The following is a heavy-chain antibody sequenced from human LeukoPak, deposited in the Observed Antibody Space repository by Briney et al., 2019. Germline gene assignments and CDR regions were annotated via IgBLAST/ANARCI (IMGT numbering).Heavy chain of an antibody. CDR3: GRGRLGPYGSRNYPNHYYYGMDV. D-gene: IGHD3-10*01. V-gene: IGHV4-34*01. CDR1: GGSFSGHY. Sequence: SETLSLTCAVFGGSFSGHYCSWIRQPPGKGLEWIGEINHGGSTNYNPSLKSRVTISVDTSKNQFSLKLSSVTAADTAVYYCGRGRLGPYGSRNYPNHYYYGMDVWGQGTTVSVSS. J-gene: IGHJ6*02. CDR2: INHGGST.